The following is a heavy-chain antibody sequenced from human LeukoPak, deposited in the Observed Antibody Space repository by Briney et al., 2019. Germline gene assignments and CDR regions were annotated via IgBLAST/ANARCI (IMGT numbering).Heavy chain of an antibody. CDR1: GGSISSSSYY. CDR3: ARGLYGSGSWGYYFDY. V-gene: IGHV4-39*07. J-gene: IGHJ4*02. D-gene: IGHD3-10*01. Sequence: KPAETLSLTCTVSGGSISSSSYYWGWIRQPPGKGLEWIGRIYYSGSTHYNPSPKSRVTVSADTSKNQFSLKLSSVSAADTAVYYCARGLYGSGSWGYYFDYWGQGTLVTVSS. CDR2: IYYSGST.